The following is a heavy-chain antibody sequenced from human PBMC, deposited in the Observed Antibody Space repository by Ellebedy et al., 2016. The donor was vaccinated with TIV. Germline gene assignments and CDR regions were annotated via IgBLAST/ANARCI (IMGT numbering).Heavy chain of an antibody. Sequence: ASVKVSXKTSGDTFSTSAFSWVRQAPGQGLEWMGWITAYNGNTNYAQKLQGRVTMTTDTSTSTVYMELSSLRSEDTAVYYCARGKYSSSMGAYWGQGTLVTVSS. V-gene: IGHV1-18*01. CDR3: ARGKYSSSMGAY. CDR2: ITAYNGNT. D-gene: IGHD6-6*01. CDR1: GDTFSTSA. J-gene: IGHJ4*02.